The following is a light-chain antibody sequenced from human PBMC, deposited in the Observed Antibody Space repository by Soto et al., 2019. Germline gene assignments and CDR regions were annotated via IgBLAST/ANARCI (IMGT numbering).Light chain of an antibody. CDR1: QSVSSS. J-gene: IGKJ2*01. CDR3: HQYNNWPHT. Sequence: EIVMTQSPATLSVSPGERATLSCRASQSVSSSLAWYQQKPGQAPRLLIYGASTRATGIPARFSGSGSGTDFTLTISSLQSEDVAVYICHQYNNWPHTFGQGTKLEIK. V-gene: IGKV3-15*01. CDR2: GAS.